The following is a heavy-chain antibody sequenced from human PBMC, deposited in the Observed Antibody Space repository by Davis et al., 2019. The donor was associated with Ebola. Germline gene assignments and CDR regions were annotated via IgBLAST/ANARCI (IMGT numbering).Heavy chain of an antibody. J-gene: IGHJ6*02. CDR2: ISYTGVEK. CDR1: ASTFTSYG. CDR3: AKDGQWELLVYYYYGMDV. D-gene: IGHD3-22*01. V-gene: IGHV3-30*18. Sequence: GESLKISCVGSASTFTSYGMHWVRQAPGKGLEWVALISYTGVEKHYADSVKGRFTISRDNSKKTVDLQMNSLTTEDTAVYYCAKDGQWELLVYYYYGMDVWGQGTTVTVS.